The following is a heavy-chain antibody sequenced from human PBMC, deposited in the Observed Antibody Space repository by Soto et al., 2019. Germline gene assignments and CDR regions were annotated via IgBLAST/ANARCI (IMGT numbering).Heavy chain of an antibody. D-gene: IGHD2-15*01. V-gene: IGHV1-3*01. J-gene: IGHJ5*02. CDR3: ARDVGCCSGGGCYAWFDP. CDR1: GYTFTSYA. Sequence: ASVKVSCKASGYTFTSYAMHWVRQAPGQRLEWMGWINAGNGNTKYSQKFQGRVTITRDTSASTAYMELSSLRVEDTALYYCARDVGCCSGGGCYAWFDPWGQGTLVTVSS. CDR2: INAGNGNT.